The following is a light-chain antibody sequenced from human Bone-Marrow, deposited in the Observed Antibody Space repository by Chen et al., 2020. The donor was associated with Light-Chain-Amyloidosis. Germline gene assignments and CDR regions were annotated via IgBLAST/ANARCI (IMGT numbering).Light chain of an antibody. CDR2: RDT. Sequence: SSEMTQPPSVSVSPGQTARITCSGDDLPTKYAYWYQQKPGQAPVLVIHRDTERPSGISERFSGSSSGTTATLTISGVQAEDGADYHCQSADSSGTYEVIFGGGTKLTVL. J-gene: IGLJ2*01. CDR1: DLPTKY. CDR3: QSADSSGTYEVI. V-gene: IGLV3-25*03.